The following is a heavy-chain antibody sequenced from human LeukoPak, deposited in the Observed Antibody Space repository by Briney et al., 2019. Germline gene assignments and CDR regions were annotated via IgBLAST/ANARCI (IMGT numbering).Heavy chain of an antibody. J-gene: IGHJ4*02. D-gene: IGHD6-13*01. CDR3: ARDSGFSSSWYGRQPDY. Sequence: PSETLSLTCAVSGYSISRGFDWGWIRQPPGKGLEWIGSINHSGSTYYNPSLRSRVTISVDTSKNQLSLKLSSVTATDTAVYYCARDSGFSSSWYGRQPDYWGQGTLVTVSS. CDR2: INHSGST. V-gene: IGHV4-38-2*02. CDR1: GYSISRGFD.